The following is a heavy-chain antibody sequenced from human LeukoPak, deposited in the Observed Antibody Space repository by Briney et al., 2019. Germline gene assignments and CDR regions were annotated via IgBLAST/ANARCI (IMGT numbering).Heavy chain of an antibody. Sequence: PGGTLRLSCAASGFIFRNYAMHWVRQAPGKGLEYVSAISSSGDNTYYANSVKGRFTISRDNSKSTLFLQMGSLRAEDMAVYYCAREERGLAIDYWGQGTLVTVSS. CDR1: GFIFRNYA. D-gene: IGHD5-12*01. CDR2: ISSSGDNT. CDR3: AREERGLAIDY. V-gene: IGHV3-64*01. J-gene: IGHJ4*02.